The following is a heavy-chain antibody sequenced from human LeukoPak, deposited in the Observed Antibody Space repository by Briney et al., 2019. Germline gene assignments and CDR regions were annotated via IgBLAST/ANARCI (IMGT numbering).Heavy chain of an antibody. J-gene: IGHJ6*03. CDR2: IYYSGAT. CDR1: GDSIRSSSYY. CDR3: ARRPYSSSSGLATYMDV. Sequence: SETLSLTCTVSGDSIRSSSYYWGWIRQPPGKGLEWIVTIYYSGATYYNPSLQSRVTISVDTSKNQFSLKLSSVTAADTAVYYCARRPYSSSSGLATYMDVWGKGTTVTVSS. V-gene: IGHV4-39*01. D-gene: IGHD6-6*01.